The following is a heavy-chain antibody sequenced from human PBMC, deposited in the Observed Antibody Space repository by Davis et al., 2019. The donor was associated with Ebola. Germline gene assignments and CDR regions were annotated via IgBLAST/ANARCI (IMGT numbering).Heavy chain of an antibody. D-gene: IGHD3-3*01. CDR2: INAGNGNT. J-gene: IGHJ4*02. Sequence: ASVKVSCKASGYTFTSYAMHWVRQAPGQRLEWMGWINAGNGNTKYSQKFQGRVTITRDTSASTAYMELSSLRSEDTAVYYCARVGSRFLEWLSPFDYWGQGTLVTVSS. V-gene: IGHV1-3*01. CDR3: ARVGSRFLEWLSPFDY. CDR1: GYTFTSYA.